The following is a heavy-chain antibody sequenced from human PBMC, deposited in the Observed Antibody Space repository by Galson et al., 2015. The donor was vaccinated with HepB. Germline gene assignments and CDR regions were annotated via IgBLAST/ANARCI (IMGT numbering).Heavy chain of an antibody. Sequence: SLRLSCAASGFTFSSYAMSWVRQAPGKGLEWVSAISGSGGSTYYADSVKGRFTISRDNSKNTLYLQMNSLRAEDTAVYYCANSMSSDYDLPPFDPWGQGTLVTVSS. CDR1: GFTFSSYA. CDR3: ANSMSSDYDLPPFDP. V-gene: IGHV3-23*01. J-gene: IGHJ5*02. CDR2: ISGSGGST. D-gene: IGHD3-3*01.